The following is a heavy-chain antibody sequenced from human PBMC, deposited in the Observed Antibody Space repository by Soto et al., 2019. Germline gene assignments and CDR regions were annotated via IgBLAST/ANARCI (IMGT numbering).Heavy chain of an antibody. Sequence: GGSLILSCAASGFPFSSNDMNWVRQAPGKGLEWVSLIYSGGSTYYADSVKGRFTISRDNSKNTLYLQMSSLRAEDTAVYYCATRPLLPGAPWGQGTMVTVSS. CDR3: ATRPLLPGAP. D-gene: IGHD3-22*01. J-gene: IGHJ3*01. CDR2: IYSGGST. V-gene: IGHV3-53*01. CDR1: GFPFSSND.